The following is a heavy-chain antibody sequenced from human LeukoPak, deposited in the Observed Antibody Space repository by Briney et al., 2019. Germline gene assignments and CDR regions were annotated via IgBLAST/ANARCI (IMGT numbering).Heavy chain of an antibody. D-gene: IGHD3-22*01. CDR3: ASRDYYDSSGYYSDY. J-gene: IGHJ4*02. CDR2: INHSGST. CDR1: GGSFSGYY. Sequence: SETLSLTCAVYGGSFSGYYWSWIRQPPGKGLEWIGEINHSGSTNYNPSLKSRVTISVDTSKNQFSLKLSSVTAADTAVYYCASRDYYDSSGYYSDYWGQGTLVTVSS. V-gene: IGHV4-34*01.